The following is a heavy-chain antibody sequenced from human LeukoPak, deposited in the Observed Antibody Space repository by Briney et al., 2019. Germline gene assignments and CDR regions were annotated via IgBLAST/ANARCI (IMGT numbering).Heavy chain of an antibody. V-gene: IGHV4-59*01. J-gene: IGHJ4*02. CDR3: AREGVEYSDYDSSGLYYFDY. CDR2: IYYSGST. CDR1: GGSISSYY. Sequence: SETLSLTCTVSGGSISSYYWSWIRQPPGKGLEWIGDIYYSGSTNYNPSLKTRVTISVDASNNQFSLKLSSVTAADTAVYYCAREGVEYSDYDSSGLYYFDYWGQGTLVTVSS. D-gene: IGHD3-22*01.